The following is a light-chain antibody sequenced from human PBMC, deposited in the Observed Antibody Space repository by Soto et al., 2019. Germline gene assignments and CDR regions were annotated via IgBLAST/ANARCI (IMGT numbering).Light chain of an antibody. CDR2: EAS. V-gene: IGKV3-11*01. Sequence: EVALTQSPATLSLSPGERATLSCRASQSVSPYLAWYQQKPGQAPRLLIYEASNRATGIPARFSGSGSGTDFTLTISSLAPEDFAVYYCQQRSSGVTFGGGTKVESK. J-gene: IGKJ4*01. CDR1: QSVSPY. CDR3: QQRSSGVT.